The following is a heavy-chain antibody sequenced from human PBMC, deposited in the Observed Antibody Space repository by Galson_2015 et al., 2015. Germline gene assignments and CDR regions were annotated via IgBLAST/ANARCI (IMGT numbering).Heavy chain of an antibody. J-gene: IGHJ3*01. D-gene: IGHD3-22*01. CDR3: AKDIRYYDSSGYIDY. V-gene: IGHV3-30*18. Sequence: SLRLSCAASGFTFSSYGMHWVRQAPGKGLEWVAVISYDGSNKYYADSVKGRFTISRDNSKNTLYLQTNSLRAEDTAVYYCAKDIRYYDSSGYIDYWGQGTMVTVSS. CDR2: ISYDGSNK. CDR1: GFTFSSYG.